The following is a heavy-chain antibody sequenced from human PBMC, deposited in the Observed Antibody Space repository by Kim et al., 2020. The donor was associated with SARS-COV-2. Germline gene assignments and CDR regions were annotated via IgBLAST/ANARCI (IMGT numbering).Heavy chain of an antibody. D-gene: IGHD3-16*02. CDR1: GYTFTGYY. CDR2: VNPNNGDT. V-gene: IGHV1-2*02. CDR3: AAYDDVWGSYRY. Sequence: ASVKVSCKASGYTFTGYYIHWVRQAPGQGLEWMGWVNPNNGDTNYALKFRGRITMTRDTSISTAYMELNSLRSDDTAVYYCAAYDDVWGSYRYWGQGTLV. J-gene: IGHJ4*02.